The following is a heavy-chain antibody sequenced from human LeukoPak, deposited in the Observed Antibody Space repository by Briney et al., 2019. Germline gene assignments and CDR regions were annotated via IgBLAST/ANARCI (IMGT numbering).Heavy chain of an antibody. CDR3: ARGPRYYYGSGSFFY. V-gene: IGHV1-18*01. Sequence: ASVKVSCKASGYTFTTYGISWVRQAPGQGLEWMGWISGYNGNTNYAQKLQGRVTMTTDTSTSTAYMELRSLRADDTAVYYCARGPRYYYGSGSFFYWGQGTLVTVSS. CDR2: ISGYNGNT. D-gene: IGHD3-10*01. CDR1: GYTFTTYG. J-gene: IGHJ4*02.